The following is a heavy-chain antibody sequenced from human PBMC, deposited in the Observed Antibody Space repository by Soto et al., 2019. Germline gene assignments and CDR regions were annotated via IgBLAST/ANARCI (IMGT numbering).Heavy chain of an antibody. V-gene: IGHV3-30-3*01. CDR1: GFTFSSYA. Sequence: QVQLVESGGGVVQPGRSLRLSCAASGFTFSSYAMHWVRQAPGKGLEWVAVISYDGSNKYYADSVKGRFTISRDNSKNTLYLQMNSLRAEDTAVYYCARGNIATWGQGTLVTVSS. D-gene: IGHD6-13*01. J-gene: IGHJ4*02. CDR3: ARGNIAT. CDR2: ISYDGSNK.